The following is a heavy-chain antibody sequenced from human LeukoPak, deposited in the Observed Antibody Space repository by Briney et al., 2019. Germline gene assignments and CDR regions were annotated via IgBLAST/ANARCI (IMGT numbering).Heavy chain of an antibody. Sequence: ASVKVSCKASGYTFTGYYLHWVRQAPGQGLEWMGWINPNSGDTNYAQKSQGRVTMTRDTSISTAYMELSRLRSDDTAVYYCARGVGPGYFDLWGRGTPVTVSS. J-gene: IGHJ2*01. V-gene: IGHV1-2*02. CDR1: GYTFTGYY. CDR3: ARGVGPGYFDL. D-gene: IGHD1-26*01. CDR2: INPNSGDT.